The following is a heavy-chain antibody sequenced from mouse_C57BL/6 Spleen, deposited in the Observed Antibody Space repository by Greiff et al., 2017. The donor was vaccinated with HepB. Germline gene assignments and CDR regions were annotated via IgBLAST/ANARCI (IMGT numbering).Heavy chain of an antibody. CDR2: IDPETGGT. D-gene: IGHD5-1*01. Sequence: VQLQQSGAELVRPGASVTLSCKASGYTFTDYEMHWVKQTPVHGLEWIGAIDPETGGTAYNQKFKGKAILTADKSSSTAYMELRSLTSEDSAVYYCTSNYLRGYFDYWGQGTTLTVSS. J-gene: IGHJ2*01. CDR3: TSNYLRGYFDY. CDR1: GYTFTDYE. V-gene: IGHV1-15*01.